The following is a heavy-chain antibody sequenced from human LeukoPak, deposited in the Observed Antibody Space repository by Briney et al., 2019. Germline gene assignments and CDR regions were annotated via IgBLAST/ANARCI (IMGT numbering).Heavy chain of an antibody. D-gene: IGHD1-26*01. Sequence: GESLRLSCAASGFTFSSYAMSWVRQAPGKGLEWVSAISGSGGSTYYADSVKGRFTISRDNSKNTLYLQMNSLRAEDTAVYYCARATSRRSFDYWGQGTLVTVSS. CDR1: GFTFSSYA. J-gene: IGHJ4*02. CDR3: ARATSRRSFDY. CDR2: ISGSGGST. V-gene: IGHV3-23*01.